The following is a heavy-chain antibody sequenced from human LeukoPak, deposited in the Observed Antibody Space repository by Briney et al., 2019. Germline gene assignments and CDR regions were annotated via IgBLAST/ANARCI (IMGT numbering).Heavy chain of an antibody. D-gene: IGHD2-2*01. CDR1: GGSISSYY. Sequence: SETLSLTCTVSGGSISSYYWSWIRQPPGKGLEWIGYIYYSGSTNYNPSLKSRVTISVDTSKNQFSLKLSSVTAADTAVYYCARGSIRGTSSPFDYWGQGTLVTVSS. V-gene: IGHV4-59*08. J-gene: IGHJ4*02. CDR3: ARGSIRGTSSPFDY. CDR2: IYYSGST.